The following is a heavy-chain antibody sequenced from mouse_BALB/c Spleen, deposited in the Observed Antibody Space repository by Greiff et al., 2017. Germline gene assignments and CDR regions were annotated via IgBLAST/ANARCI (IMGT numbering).Heavy chain of an antibody. CDR2: ISNGGGST. J-gene: IGHJ1*01. CDR3: ARNYYGNYGRYFDV. CDR1: GFTFSSYT. D-gene: IGHD2-1*01. Sequence: DVKLVESGGGLVQPGGSLKLSCAASGFTFSSYTMSWVRQTPEKRLEWVAYISNGGGSTYYPDTVKGRFTISRDNAKNTLYLQMSSLKSEDTAMYYCARNYYGNYGRYFDVWGAGTTVTVSS. V-gene: IGHV5-12-2*01.